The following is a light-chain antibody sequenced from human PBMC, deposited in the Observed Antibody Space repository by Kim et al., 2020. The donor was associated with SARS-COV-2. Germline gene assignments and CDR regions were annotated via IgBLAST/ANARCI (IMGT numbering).Light chain of an antibody. V-gene: IGLV3-1*01. CDR1: NLGDKY. CDR3: QTWDKSLVI. CDR2: QDT. Sequence: SYELTQPPSVSVSPGQTASITCSGDNLGDKYASWYQQKPGQSPVVVIYQDTKRPSGTPERFSGSTSGNTATLTISGTQAMDEAEYFCQTWDKSLVIFGGGTQLTVL. J-gene: IGLJ2*01.